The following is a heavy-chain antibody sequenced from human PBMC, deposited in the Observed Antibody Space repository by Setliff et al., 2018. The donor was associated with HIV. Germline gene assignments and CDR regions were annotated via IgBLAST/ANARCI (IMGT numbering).Heavy chain of an antibody. CDR2: ISGTSGTM. CDR1: GFTFSTYS. Sequence: PGGSLRLSCAASGFTFSTYSMNWVRQAPGKGLEWVSYISGTSGTMYYVDSVKGRFTISRDNAKNSLYLQMNSLRAEDTAVYYCTIEPVTFGGYFDYWGQGTLVTVSS. V-gene: IGHV3-48*04. CDR3: TIEPVTFGGYFDY. D-gene: IGHD3-16*01. J-gene: IGHJ4*02.